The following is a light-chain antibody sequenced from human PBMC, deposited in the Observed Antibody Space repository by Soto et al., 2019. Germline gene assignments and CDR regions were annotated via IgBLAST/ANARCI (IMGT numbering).Light chain of an antibody. CDR1: QSVSSY. V-gene: IGKV1-5*03. CDR2: KAS. CDR3: QQYNSYSWT. J-gene: IGKJ1*01. Sequence: DIQMTQSPSSLSASVGDRVTITCRASQSVSSYLNWYQHKPGKAPKLLIYKASTLKSGVPSRFSGSGSGTEFTLTISSLQPDDFATYYCQQYNSYSWTFGQGTKVDIK.